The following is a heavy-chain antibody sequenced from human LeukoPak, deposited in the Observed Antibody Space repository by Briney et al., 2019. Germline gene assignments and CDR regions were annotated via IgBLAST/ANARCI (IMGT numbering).Heavy chain of an antibody. CDR1: GFTVSSNY. V-gene: IGHV3-66*01. CDR2: IYSGGST. CDR3: ARDHEGYYFDY. Sequence: GGPLRLSCAASGFTVSSNYMSWVRQAPGKGLEWVSVIYSGGSTYYADSVKGRFTISRDNSKNTLYLQMNSLRAEDTAVYYCARDHEGYYFDYWGQGTLVTVSS. J-gene: IGHJ4*02.